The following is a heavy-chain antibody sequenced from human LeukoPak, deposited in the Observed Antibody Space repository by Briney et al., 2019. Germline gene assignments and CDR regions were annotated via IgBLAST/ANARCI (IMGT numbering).Heavy chain of an antibody. J-gene: IGHJ4*02. CDR1: GYSISSGYY. V-gene: IGHV4-38-2*02. CDR2: IYHSGSA. Sequence: SETLSLTCTVSGYSISSGYYWGWIRQPPGKGLEWIGSIYHSGSAYYNPSLKSRVTISVDTSKNQFSLKLSSVTAADTAVYYCARGNWNDVVGYYFDYWGQGTLVTVSS. CDR3: ARGNWNDVVGYYFDY. D-gene: IGHD1-1*01.